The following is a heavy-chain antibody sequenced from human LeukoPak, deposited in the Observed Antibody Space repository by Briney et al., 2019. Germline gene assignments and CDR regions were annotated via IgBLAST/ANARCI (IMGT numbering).Heavy chain of an antibody. Sequence: PGGSLRLSCAVSGFTFDDYAMHWVRQAPGKGLEWVSGISWNSGSIGYADSVKGRFTISRDNAKNSLYLQMNSLRAEDTALYYCAKDYDSGSYVGMDVWGQGTTVTVSS. CDR1: GFTFDDYA. J-gene: IGHJ6*02. V-gene: IGHV3-9*01. CDR2: ISWNSGSI. D-gene: IGHD3-10*01. CDR3: AKDYDSGSYVGMDV.